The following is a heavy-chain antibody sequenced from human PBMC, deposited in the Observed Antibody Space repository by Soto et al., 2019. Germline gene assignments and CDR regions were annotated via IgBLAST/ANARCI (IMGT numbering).Heavy chain of an antibody. J-gene: IGHJ3*02. CDR2: IKSKTDGGTK. CDR3: PPDLWWATRGAFDI. CDR1: GFTFSNAW. D-gene: IGHD2-21*01. Sequence: EVQLVESGGGLVKPGGSLRLSCAASGFTFSNAWMSWVRQAPGKGMEWVGRIKSKTDGGTKDYPAPVKGRYTISRDDSKNKLYMQMNSLKADDKAVYYCPPDLWWATRGAFDIWGQGTMVTVSS. V-gene: IGHV3-15*01.